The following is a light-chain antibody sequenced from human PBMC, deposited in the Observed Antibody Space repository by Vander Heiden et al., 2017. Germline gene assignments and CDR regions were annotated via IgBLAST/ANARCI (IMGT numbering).Light chain of an antibody. CDR3: QQDDSYPPLT. Sequence: AIRMTQSPSSFSASPGYRATITCRASQGISSYLAWYQQKPGKAPKLLIYAASNWQSGVPSRFSGSGSGTDFTLTISCLQSEDFAAYYCQQDDSYPPLTFGGGTKVEIK. CDR1: QGISSY. V-gene: IGKV1-8*01. CDR2: AAS. J-gene: IGKJ4*01.